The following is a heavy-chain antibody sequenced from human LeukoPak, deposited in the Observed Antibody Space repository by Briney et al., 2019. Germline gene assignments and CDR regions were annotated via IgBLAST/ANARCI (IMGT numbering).Heavy chain of an antibody. CDR1: GYTFTSYG. D-gene: IGHD3-10*01. V-gene: IGHV1-18*01. CDR2: ISAYNGNA. J-gene: IGHJ4*02. CDR3: ARAAYITMVRGVIIKEFDY. Sequence: ASVKVSCKASGYTFTSYGISWVRQAPGQGLEGMGWISAYNGNANYAQKLQGRVTMTTDTSTSTAYMELRSLRSDDTAVYYCARAAYITMVRGVIIKEFDYWGQGTLVTVSS.